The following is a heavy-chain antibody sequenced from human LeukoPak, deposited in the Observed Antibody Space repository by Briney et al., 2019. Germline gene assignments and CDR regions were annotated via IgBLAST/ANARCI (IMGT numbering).Heavy chain of an antibody. CDR2: INHSGST. Sequence: SETLSLTCAVYGGSFSGYYWSWIRQPPGKGLEWIGEINHSGSTNYNPSLKSRVTISVDTSKNQFSLKLSSVTAADTAVYYCARATGYWGQGTLVTVSS. CDR1: GGSFSGYY. D-gene: IGHD2-8*02. V-gene: IGHV4-34*01. CDR3: ARATGY. J-gene: IGHJ4*02.